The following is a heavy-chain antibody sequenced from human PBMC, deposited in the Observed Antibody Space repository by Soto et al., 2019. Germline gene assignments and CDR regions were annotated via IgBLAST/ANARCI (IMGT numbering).Heavy chain of an antibody. Sequence: VGSLRLSCAASGFTCSSYAMSWVRQAPGKGLEWVSAISGSGGSTYYADSVKGRFTISRDNSKNTLYLQMNSLRAEDTAVYYCAKDSLAAAGKRGPSWFDPWGQGTLVTVSS. CDR3: AKDSLAAAGKRGPSWFDP. CDR2: ISGSGGST. J-gene: IGHJ5*02. D-gene: IGHD6-13*01. V-gene: IGHV3-23*01. CDR1: GFTCSSYA.